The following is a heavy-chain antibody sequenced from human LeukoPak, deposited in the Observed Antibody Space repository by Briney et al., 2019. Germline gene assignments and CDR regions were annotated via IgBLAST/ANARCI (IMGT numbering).Heavy chain of an antibody. D-gene: IGHD6-19*01. CDR2: IYSSGST. J-gene: IGHJ4*02. Sequence: GGSLRLSCAGSGFTATTNYMSWVRQPPGKGLEWVSVIYSSGSTSYADSVKGRFTISRDNSKNTLYLQMNSLRAEDTAVYYCARALSPYSSGWYSVDYWGQGTLVTVS. CDR3: ARALSPYSSGWYSVDY. CDR1: GFTATTNY. V-gene: IGHV3-66*03.